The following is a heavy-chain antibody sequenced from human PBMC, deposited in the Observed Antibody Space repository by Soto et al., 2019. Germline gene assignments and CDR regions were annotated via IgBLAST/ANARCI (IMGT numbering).Heavy chain of an antibody. CDR2: ISGSGGST. D-gene: IGHD2-8*01. J-gene: IGHJ6*03. V-gene: IGHV3-23*01. CDR3: AKSNRYSTGYYYMDV. CDR1: GFTFSSYA. Sequence: GGSLRLSCAASGFTFSSYAMSWVRQAPGKGLEWVSAISGSGGSTYYADSVKGRFTISRDNSKNTLYLQMNSLRAEDTAVYYCAKSNRYSTGYYYMDVWGKGTTVTVSS.